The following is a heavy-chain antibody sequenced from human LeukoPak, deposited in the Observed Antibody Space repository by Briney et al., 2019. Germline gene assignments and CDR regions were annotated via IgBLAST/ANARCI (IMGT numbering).Heavy chain of an antibody. CDR1: GGSISSGGYS. J-gene: IGHJ6*02. CDR3: AREVMIYGMDV. CDR2: IYHSGST. V-gene: IGHV4-30-2*01. D-gene: IGHD3-16*01. Sequence: PSETLSLTCAVSGGSISSGGYSWSWIRQPPGKGLEWIGYIYHSGSTYYNPSLKSRVTISVDRSKNQFSLKLSSVTAADTAVYYCAREVMIYGMDVRGQGTTVTVSS.